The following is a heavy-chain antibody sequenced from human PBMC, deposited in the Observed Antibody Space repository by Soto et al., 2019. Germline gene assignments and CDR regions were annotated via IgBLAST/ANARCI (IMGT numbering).Heavy chain of an antibody. Sequence: SETLSLTCAVYGGSFSGYYWSWIRQPPGKGLEWIGEINHSGSTNYNPSLKSRVTISVDTSKNQFSLKLSSVTAADTAVYYCARGRGYSYGRGTYFDYWGQGTLVTVSS. CDR3: ARGRGYSYGRGTYFDY. CDR1: GGSFSGYY. D-gene: IGHD5-18*01. V-gene: IGHV4-34*01. CDR2: INHSGST. J-gene: IGHJ4*02.